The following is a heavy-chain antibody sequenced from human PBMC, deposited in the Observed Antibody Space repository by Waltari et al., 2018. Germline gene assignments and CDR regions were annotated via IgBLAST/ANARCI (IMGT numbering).Heavy chain of an antibody. CDR2: IISTTNTI. Sequence: EVQLEESGGGLVQPGGSLRLSCAASGFTFSSFSLNWVRQAPGKGLEWLSYIISTTNTISYADSVKGRFTISRDNAKNSLYLHMNSLRAEDTAVYYCVRDQNYAFDIWGQGTMVTVSS. V-gene: IGHV3-48*01. J-gene: IGHJ3*02. CDR3: VRDQNYAFDI. CDR1: GFTFSSFS.